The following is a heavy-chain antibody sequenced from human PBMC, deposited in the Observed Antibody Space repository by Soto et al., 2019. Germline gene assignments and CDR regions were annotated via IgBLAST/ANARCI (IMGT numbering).Heavy chain of an antibody. D-gene: IGHD1-26*01. CDR2: IYHSGST. CDR3: ARVSGSYYYGMDV. CDR1: GGSISSSNW. Sequence: QVQLQESGPGLVKPSGTLSLTCAVSGGSISSSNWWSWVRQPPGKGLEWIGEIYHSGSTNYNPSLTIRVTISVDKSKNQVSLKLSSVTAAATAVYYCARVSGSYYYGMDVWGQGTTGTVSS. V-gene: IGHV4-4*02. J-gene: IGHJ6*02.